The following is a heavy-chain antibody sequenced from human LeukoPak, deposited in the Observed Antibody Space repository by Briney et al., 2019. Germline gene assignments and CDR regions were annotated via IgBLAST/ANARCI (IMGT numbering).Heavy chain of an antibody. J-gene: IGHJ4*02. CDR2: INWNGGRN. D-gene: IGHD3-10*01. CDR1: GFTFDDYG. V-gene: IGHV3-20*04. CDR3: AREGITMVRGVKSFDY. Sequence: PGGSLRLSCAASGFTFDDYGMSWVRQAPGKGLEWVSGINWNGGRNGYADSVKGGFTISRDNAKNSLYLQMNSLRAEDTALYYCAREGITMVRGVKSFDYWGQGTLVTVSS.